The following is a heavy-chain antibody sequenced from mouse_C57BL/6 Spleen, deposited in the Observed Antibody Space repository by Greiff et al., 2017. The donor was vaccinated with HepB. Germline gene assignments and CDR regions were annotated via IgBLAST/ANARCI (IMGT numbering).Heavy chain of an antibody. D-gene: IGHD1-1*01. CDR3: AKGYYGSSRYAMDY. CDR2: IWRGGST. Sequence: QVQLQQSGPGLVQPSQSLSITCTVSGFSLTSYGVHWVRQSPGKGLEWLGVIWRGGSTDYNAAFMSRLSITKDNSKSQVFFKMNSLQADDTAIYYCAKGYYGSSRYAMDYWGQGTSVTVSS. J-gene: IGHJ4*01. CDR1: GFSLTSYG. V-gene: IGHV2-5*01.